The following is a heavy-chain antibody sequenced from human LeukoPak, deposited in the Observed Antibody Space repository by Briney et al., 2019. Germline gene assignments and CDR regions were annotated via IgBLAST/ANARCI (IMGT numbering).Heavy chain of an antibody. D-gene: IGHD3-9*01. CDR3: ARQVDWAFDY. CDR1: GFTFSSYT. J-gene: IGHJ4*02. V-gene: IGHV3-21*01. CDR2: ITSSSSYI. Sequence: GGSLRLSCAASGFTFSSYTMNWVRQAPGKGLEWVSSITSSSSYIYYAHSLKGRFTISRDNAKNSLYLQMNSLRAEDTAVYYCARQVDWAFDYWGQGTPVTVSS.